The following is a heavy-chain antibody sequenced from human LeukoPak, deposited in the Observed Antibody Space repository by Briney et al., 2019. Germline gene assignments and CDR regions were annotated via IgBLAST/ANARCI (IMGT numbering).Heavy chain of an antibody. Sequence: GGSLRLSCAASGYTFSSIAMTWVRQAPGKGLEWVSSIRSNGDTTYNADSVKGRFTISRDNSKNTLYLQMNSLRVEDTAIYYCAKGQELDDGVFDSWGQGTLVTVSS. V-gene: IGHV3-23*01. CDR2: IRSNGDTT. CDR1: GYTFSSIA. J-gene: IGHJ4*02. CDR3: AKGQELDDGVFDS. D-gene: IGHD1-1*01.